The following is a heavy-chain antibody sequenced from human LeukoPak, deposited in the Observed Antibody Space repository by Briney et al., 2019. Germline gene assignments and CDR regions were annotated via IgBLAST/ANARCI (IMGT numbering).Heavy chain of an antibody. CDR1: GFTFSSYA. CDR3: AKGRWFWSGYYPFDY. D-gene: IGHD3-3*01. Sequence: GGSLRLSCAASGFTFSSYAMSWVRQAPGKGLEWVSAISGSGGSTYYADSVKGRFTISRDSSKNTLYLQMNSLRAEDTAVYYCAKGRWFWSGYYPFDYWGQGTLVTVSS. V-gene: IGHV3-23*01. J-gene: IGHJ4*02. CDR2: ISGSGGST.